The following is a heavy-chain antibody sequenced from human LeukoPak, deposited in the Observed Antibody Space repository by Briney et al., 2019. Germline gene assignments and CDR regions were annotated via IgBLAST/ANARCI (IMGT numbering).Heavy chain of an antibody. CDR2: ISTQSNSV. V-gene: IGHV3-21*06. Sequence: GGSLRLSCAPSGFTFSSYLMTGVRQAPGKGVEWVSSISTQSNSVYYANPVKGRVTISRDDAKNSVFLKINRLRGEDTAVYYCVRVVWRESAGLVNSWRGDHWGQGTLVTVSS. CDR3: VRVVWRESAGLVNSWRGDH. J-gene: IGHJ4*02. D-gene: IGHD3-10*01. CDR1: GFTFSSYL.